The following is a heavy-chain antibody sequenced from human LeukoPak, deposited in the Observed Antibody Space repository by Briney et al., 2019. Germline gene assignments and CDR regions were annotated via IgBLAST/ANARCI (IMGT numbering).Heavy chain of an antibody. Sequence: SETLSLTCTVSGGSIRSYYGSWIRQPPGKGLEWIAYISDIGSINYNPSLKSRVTISLDTSKNQFSLKLSSVTAADTAVYYCAGHHPRNTVDFWGQGTLVTVSS. V-gene: IGHV4-59*08. CDR1: GGSIRSYY. CDR2: ISDIGSI. J-gene: IGHJ4*02. D-gene: IGHD2/OR15-2a*01. CDR3: AGHHPRNTVDF.